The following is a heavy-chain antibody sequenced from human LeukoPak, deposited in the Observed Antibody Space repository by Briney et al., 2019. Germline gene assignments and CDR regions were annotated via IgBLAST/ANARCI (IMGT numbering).Heavy chain of an antibody. Sequence: SETLSLTCAVYGGSFSGYYWSWIRQPPGKGLEWIGEINHSGSTNYNPSLKSRVTISVDTSKNQFSLKLSSVTAADTAVYYCARGDRADDYVWGSYRSWGQGTLVTVSS. CDR2: INHSGST. D-gene: IGHD3-16*02. CDR3: ARGDRADDYVWGSYRS. V-gene: IGHV4-34*01. J-gene: IGHJ4*02. CDR1: GGSFSGYY.